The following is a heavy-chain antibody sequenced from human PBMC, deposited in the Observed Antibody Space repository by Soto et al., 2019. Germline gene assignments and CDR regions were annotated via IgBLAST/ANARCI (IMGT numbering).Heavy chain of an antibody. D-gene: IGHD3-9*01. CDR1: GYTFISYA. CDR2: INAGNGNT. J-gene: IGHJ4*02. Sequence: GASVKVSCKASGYTFISYAIHWVRQAPGQRLEWMGWINAGNGNTKYSQKFQGRVTITRDTSASTAYMELSSLKASDTAMYYCARPATGPSSFDYWGQGTLVTVSS. V-gene: IGHV1-3*01. CDR3: ARPATGPSSFDY.